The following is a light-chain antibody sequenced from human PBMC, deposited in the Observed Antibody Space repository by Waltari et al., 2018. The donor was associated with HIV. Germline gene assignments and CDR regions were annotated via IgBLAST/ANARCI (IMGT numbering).Light chain of an antibody. V-gene: IGLV2-14*01. J-gene: IGLJ3*02. Sequence: QSALTQPASVSGSPGQSITISCTGTSSDVGGYNYVSWYQQHPDKAPKLMIYVVSKRPSGVSNRFSGSKSGNTASLTISGLQADDEADYYCSSYTSSRTWVFGGGTKLTVL. CDR2: VVS. CDR1: SSDVGGYNY. CDR3: SSYTSSRTWV.